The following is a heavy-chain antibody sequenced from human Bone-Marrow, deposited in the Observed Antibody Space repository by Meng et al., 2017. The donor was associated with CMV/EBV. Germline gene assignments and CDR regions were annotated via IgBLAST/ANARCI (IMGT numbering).Heavy chain of an antibody. V-gene: IGHV3-21*01. CDR1: GFTFSSYS. Sequence: GGSLRLSCAASGFTFSSYSMNWVRQAPGKGLEWVSSISSSSSYIYYADSVKGRFTISRDNAKNSLYLQMNSLRAEDTAVYYCASWPMTTVTKRVSTDYWGQRTLVTVSS. CDR2: ISSSSSYI. CDR3: ASWPMTTVTKRVSTDY. D-gene: IGHD4-17*01. J-gene: IGHJ4*02.